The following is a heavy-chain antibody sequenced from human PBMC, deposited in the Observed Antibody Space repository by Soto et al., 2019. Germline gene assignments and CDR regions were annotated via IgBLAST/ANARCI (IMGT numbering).Heavy chain of an antibody. D-gene: IGHD2-2*01. CDR3: TTDIFVPAAFVLDY. Sequence: GGSLRLSCAASGFTFSNAWMSWVRQAPGKGLEWVGRIKSKTDGGTTDYAAPVKGRFTISRDDSKNTLYPQMNSLKTEDTAVYYCTTDIFVPAAFVLDYWGQGTLVTVSS. CDR2: IKSKTDGGTT. CDR1: GFTFSNAW. J-gene: IGHJ4*02. V-gene: IGHV3-15*01.